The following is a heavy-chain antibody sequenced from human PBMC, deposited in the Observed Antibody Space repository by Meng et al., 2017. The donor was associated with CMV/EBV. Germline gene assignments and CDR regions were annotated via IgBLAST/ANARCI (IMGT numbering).Heavy chain of an antibody. CDR1: GYTFTGYY. V-gene: IGHV1-18*04. Sequence: ASVKVSCKASGYTFTGYYMHWVRQAPGQGLEWMGWISAYNGNTNYAQKLQGRVTMTTDTSTSTAYMELRSLRSDDTAVYYCARDYSPRITMIVVAHLGYWGQGTQVTVSS. D-gene: IGHD3-22*01. CDR3: ARDYSPRITMIVVAHLGY. J-gene: IGHJ4*02. CDR2: ISAYNGNT.